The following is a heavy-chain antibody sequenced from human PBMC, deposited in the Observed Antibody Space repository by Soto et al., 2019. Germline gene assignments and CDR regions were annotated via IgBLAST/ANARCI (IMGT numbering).Heavy chain of an antibody. CDR2: ISYDGSNK. CDR3: AKGPLGWNYWFDP. D-gene: IGHD1-7*01. Sequence: GGSLRLSCAASGFTFSSYGMHWVRQAPGKGLEWVAVISYDGSNKYYADSVKGRFTISRDNSKNTLYLQMNSLRAEDTAVYYCAKGPLGWNYWFDPWGQGTLVTVSS. CDR1: GFTFSSYG. J-gene: IGHJ5*02. V-gene: IGHV3-30*18.